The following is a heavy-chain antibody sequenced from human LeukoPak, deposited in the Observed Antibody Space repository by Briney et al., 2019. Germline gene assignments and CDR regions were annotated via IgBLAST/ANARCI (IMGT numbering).Heavy chain of an antibody. CDR2: ISSSSSYI. D-gene: IGHD3-10*02. V-gene: IGHV3-21*01. J-gene: IGHJ4*02. CDR1: GFTFGGHS. Sequence: PGGSLRLSCAASGFTFGGHSMNWVRQAPGKGLEWVSFISSSSSYIYYADSVKGRFTISRDNAKNSLYLQMNSLRAEDTAVYYCARGTMFPYYFDYWGQGTLVTVSS. CDR3: ARGTMFPYYFDY.